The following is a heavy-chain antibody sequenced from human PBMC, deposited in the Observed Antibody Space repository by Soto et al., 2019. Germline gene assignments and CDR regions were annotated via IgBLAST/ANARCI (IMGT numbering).Heavy chain of an antibody. CDR1: GYTFTGHY. V-gene: IGHV1-2*02. CDR3: GRGRSGQIVVFY. J-gene: IGHJ4*02. D-gene: IGHD1-26*01. Sequence: ASVKVSCKASGYTFTGHYIHWVRQAPEQGPEWMGEIGPESGATRYAQRFQGRVTMTRDTSITTVYMELKNLSPDDTAVYYCGRGRSGQIVVFYWGQGTPVTVSS. CDR2: IGPESGAT.